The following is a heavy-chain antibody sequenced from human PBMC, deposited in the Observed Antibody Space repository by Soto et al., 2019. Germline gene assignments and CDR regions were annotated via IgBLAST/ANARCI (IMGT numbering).Heavy chain of an antibody. J-gene: IGHJ4*02. V-gene: IGHV3-11*06. CDR1: GFTFSDYY. CDR2: ISSSSSHT. CDR3: ARGVTDPPFDY. Sequence: GGSLRLSCVASGFTFSDYYMTWIRQAPGKGLEWVSYISSSSSHTNYADSVKGRFTISRDNAKNSLYLEMHSLRAEDTAVYYCARGVTDPPFDYWGQGTPVTVSS. D-gene: IGHD2-21*02.